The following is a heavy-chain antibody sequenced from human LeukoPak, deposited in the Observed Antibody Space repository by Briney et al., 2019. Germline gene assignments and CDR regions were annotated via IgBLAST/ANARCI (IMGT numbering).Heavy chain of an antibody. D-gene: IGHD2-8*02. Sequence: GGSLRLSCAASGFAFSSYDMIWVRQAPGKGLEWVSSISGSGGYTYYAASVKGRFTISRDNSKNTLYLQMNSLRADDTAEYYCAKGSPRGYCAGAVCYTKIIYFDYWGQGTLVTVSS. CDR2: ISGSGGYT. CDR1: GFAFSSYD. V-gene: IGHV3-23*01. J-gene: IGHJ4*02. CDR3: AKGSPRGYCAGAVCYTKIIYFDY.